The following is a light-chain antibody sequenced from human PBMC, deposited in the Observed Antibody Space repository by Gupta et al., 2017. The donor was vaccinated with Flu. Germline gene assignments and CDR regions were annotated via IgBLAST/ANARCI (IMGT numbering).Light chain of an antibody. J-gene: IGKJ2*01. V-gene: IGKV2-30*02. CDR3: MQATHWLYT. Sequence: ISCRASQSLVHSDGNTYLNRYQQRPGQSPRRLIYKVSNRDSGVPDRFSGSGSGTDFTLKISRVEAEDVGVYYCMQATHWLYTFGQGTKLEMK. CDR2: KVS. CDR1: QSLVHSDGNTY.